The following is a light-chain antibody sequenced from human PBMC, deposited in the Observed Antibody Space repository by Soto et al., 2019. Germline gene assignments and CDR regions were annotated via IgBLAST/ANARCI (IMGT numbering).Light chain of an antibody. CDR1: QGIAPY. J-gene: IGKJ4*01. V-gene: IGKV1-27*01. CDR3: QEYISAPLT. Sequence: DVQMTQSPSSLSAFVGDRVTITCRASQGIAPYLAWFQQKPGKVPKLLIYATSTLQSGVPSRFSGSGSGTDCTLTINSLQPEDVGTYYCQEYISAPLTVGGGTEVDIK. CDR2: ATS.